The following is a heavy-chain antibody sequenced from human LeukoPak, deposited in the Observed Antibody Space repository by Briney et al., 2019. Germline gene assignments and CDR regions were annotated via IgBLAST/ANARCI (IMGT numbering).Heavy chain of an antibody. CDR3: ARGLGQQRWFDP. CDR2: INHSGST. J-gene: IGHJ5*02. Sequence: KPSETLSLTCAVYGGSFSGYYWSWIRQPPGKGLEWIGEINHSGSTNYNPSLKSRVTISVDTSKNQFSLKLSSVTAADTAVYYCARGLGQQRWFDPWGQGTLVTVSS. CDR1: GGSFSGYY. D-gene: IGHD6-13*01. V-gene: IGHV4-34*01.